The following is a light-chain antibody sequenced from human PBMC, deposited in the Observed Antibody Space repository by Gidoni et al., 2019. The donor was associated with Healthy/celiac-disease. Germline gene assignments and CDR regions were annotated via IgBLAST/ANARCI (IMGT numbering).Light chain of an antibody. CDR3: QQRSNWLWT. CDR1: QSVSSN. Sequence: DIVLTQSPATLSLSPGERATLSCRASQSVSSNLAGYQQKPGQAPRLLIYDAPNRATGIPARFSGSGSGKVFPLTISSLEPEDFAVYYCQQRSNWLWTFGQGTKVEIK. CDR2: DAP. J-gene: IGKJ1*01. V-gene: IGKV3-11*01.